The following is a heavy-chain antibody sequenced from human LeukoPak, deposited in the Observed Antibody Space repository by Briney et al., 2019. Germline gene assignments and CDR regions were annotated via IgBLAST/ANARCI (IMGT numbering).Heavy chain of an antibody. Sequence: GGCLRLSCAASGFPFSSYGMHWVRQAPGRGGEGVAVISHDGSNKYYEDSVKGRFTISRGNSKNTLYLQMNSLSAEDTAVYYCAKEDYFNSGSYPGHWGQGTLVTVSS. J-gene: IGHJ4*02. CDR2: ISHDGSNK. CDR3: AKEDYFNSGSYPGH. V-gene: IGHV3-30*18. CDR1: GFPFSSYG. D-gene: IGHD3-10*01.